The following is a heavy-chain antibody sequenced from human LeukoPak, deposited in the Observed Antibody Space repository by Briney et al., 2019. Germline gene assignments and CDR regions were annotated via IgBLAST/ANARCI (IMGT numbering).Heavy chain of an antibody. CDR1: EINVSANY. CDR3: VSSTGQQLIPYDY. J-gene: IGHJ4*02. V-gene: IGHV3-66*02. D-gene: IGHD6-13*01. Sequence: GGSLRLSCAASEINVSANYMTWIRQAPGKGLEWVSLIYGAGAAYYAESVRGRFIISRDNSKNTLFLQMNSLRAEDTAVYYCVSSTGQQLIPYDYWGQGTHVAVSS. CDR2: IYGAGAA.